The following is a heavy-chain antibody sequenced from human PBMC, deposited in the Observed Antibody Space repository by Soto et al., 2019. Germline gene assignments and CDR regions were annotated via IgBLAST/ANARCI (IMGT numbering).Heavy chain of an antibody. V-gene: IGHV5-51*01. CDR1: GYSFTSYW. CDR2: IYPGDSDT. Sequence: EVQLVQSGAEVKKPGESLKISCKGSGYSFTSYWIGWVRQMPGKGLEWMGIIYPGDSDTRYSPSFQGQVTISADKSISTAYLQWSSLKASDTTMYYCARWYYYDSSGYYFDAFDIWGQGTMVTVSS. J-gene: IGHJ3*02. CDR3: ARWYYYDSSGYYFDAFDI. D-gene: IGHD3-22*01.